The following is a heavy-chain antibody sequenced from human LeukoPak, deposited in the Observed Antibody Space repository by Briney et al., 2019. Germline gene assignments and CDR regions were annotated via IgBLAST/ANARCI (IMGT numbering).Heavy chain of an antibody. J-gene: IGHJ6*02. V-gene: IGHV1-2*02. Sequence: ASVKVSCKASGYTFSGYYMHWVRQAPGQGLEWMGWINPSSGGSNSPQKFQGRVTMTRDTSISTAYMELSRLRSDDTAVYYCARDILGRSNGGSNYFGMEVWGQGTTVTVSS. CDR1: GYTFSGYY. D-gene: IGHD2-15*01. CDR2: INPSSGGS. CDR3: ARDILGRSNGGSNYFGMEV.